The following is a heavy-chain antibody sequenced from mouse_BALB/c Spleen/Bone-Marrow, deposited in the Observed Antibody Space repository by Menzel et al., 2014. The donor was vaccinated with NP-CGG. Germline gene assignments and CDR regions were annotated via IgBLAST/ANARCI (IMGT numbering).Heavy chain of an antibody. J-gene: IGHJ2*01. CDR3: GRGDY. Sequence: EVMLVESGGGLVQPGESRKLSCAASGFTFSSFAMHWIRQAPGKGLEWVAFISSGSNIIHYADTVKGRFTISRDNPKNTLFLQMTSLRSEDTAMYYCGRGDYWGQGTTLTVSS. CDR1: GFTFSSFA. CDR2: ISSGSNII. V-gene: IGHV5-17*02.